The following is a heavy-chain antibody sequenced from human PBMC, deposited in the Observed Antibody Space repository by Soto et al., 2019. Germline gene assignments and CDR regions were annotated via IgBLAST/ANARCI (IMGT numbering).Heavy chain of an antibody. Sequence: SETLSLTCAVYGGSFSGYYWSWIRQPPGKGLEWIGEINHSGSTNYNPSLKSRVTISVDTSKNQFSLKLSSVTAADTAVYYCLLAVADDFDYWGQGTLVTVSS. CDR1: GGSFSGYY. J-gene: IGHJ4*02. CDR3: LLAVADDFDY. V-gene: IGHV4-34*01. D-gene: IGHD6-19*01. CDR2: INHSGST.